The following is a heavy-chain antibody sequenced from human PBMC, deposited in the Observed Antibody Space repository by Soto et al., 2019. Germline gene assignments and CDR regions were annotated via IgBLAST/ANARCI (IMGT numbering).Heavy chain of an antibody. J-gene: IGHJ4*02. Sequence: ASVKVSCKASGGTFSSYAISWVRQAPGQGLEWMGGIIPILGIANYAQKFQGRVTITADKSTSTAYMELSSLRSEDTAVYYCARAAGDSVLGATTFDYWGQGTLVTVSS. D-gene: IGHD1-26*01. CDR3: ARAAGDSVLGATTFDY. CDR2: IIPILGIA. CDR1: GGTFSSYA. V-gene: IGHV1-69*10.